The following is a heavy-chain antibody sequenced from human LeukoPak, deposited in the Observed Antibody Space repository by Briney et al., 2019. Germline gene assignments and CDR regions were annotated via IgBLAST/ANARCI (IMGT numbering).Heavy chain of an antibody. CDR3: ARVRAFTIFGVVITHVRDRYMDV. J-gene: IGHJ6*03. CDR1: GYSISSGYY. V-gene: IGHV4-38-2*02. Sequence: SETLSLTCTVSGYSISSGYYWGWIRQPPGKGLEWIGSIYHSGSTYYNPSLKSRVTISVDTSKNQFSLKLSSVTAADTAVYYCARVRAFTIFGVVITHVRDRYMDVWGKGTTVTVSS. D-gene: IGHD3-3*01. CDR2: IYHSGST.